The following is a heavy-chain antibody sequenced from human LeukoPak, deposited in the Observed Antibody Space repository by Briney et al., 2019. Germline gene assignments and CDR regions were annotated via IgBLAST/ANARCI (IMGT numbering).Heavy chain of an antibody. J-gene: IGHJ6*02. CDR1: GYTFTSYG. CDR3: ARGSSAPGGDYYYGMDV. V-gene: IGHV1-18*01. Sequence: ASVKVSCKASGYTFTSYGISWVRQAPGQGLEWMGWISAYNGNTNYAQKLQGRVTMTTDTPTSTAYMELRSLRSDDTAVYYCARGSSAPGGDYYYGMDVWGQGTTVTVSS. CDR2: ISAYNGNT. D-gene: IGHD3-10*01.